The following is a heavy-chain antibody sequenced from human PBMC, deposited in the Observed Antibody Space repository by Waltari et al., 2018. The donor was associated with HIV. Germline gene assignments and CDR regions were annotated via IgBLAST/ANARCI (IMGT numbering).Heavy chain of an antibody. J-gene: IGHJ5*02. V-gene: IGHV1-3*01. Sequence: QVQLVQSGAEVKKPGASVKVSCKASGYTFTSYAMHWVRQAPGQRLEWMGWINAGNGNTKYSQKFQGRVTITRDTSASTAYMELSSLRSEDTAVYYCASYPGYSSGWYQGWFDPWGQGTLVTVSS. CDR3: ASYPGYSSGWYQGWFDP. CDR1: GYTFTSYA. D-gene: IGHD6-19*01. CDR2: INAGNGNT.